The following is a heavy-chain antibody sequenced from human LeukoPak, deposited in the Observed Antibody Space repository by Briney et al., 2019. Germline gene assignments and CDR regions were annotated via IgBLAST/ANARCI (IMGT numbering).Heavy chain of an antibody. V-gene: IGHV4-59*01. D-gene: IGHD3-10*01. CDR1: GLSISSYY. Sequence: PSETLSLTCTVSGLSISSYYWSWIRQPPGKGLEGVGYIYNSGSTNYNPSLKSRVTISVDTSKNQFSLKLSSVTAADTAVYYCARGKDYYDSGSYYYENGFDYWGQGALVTVSS. CDR2: IYNSGST. CDR3: ARGKDYYDSGSYYYENGFDY. J-gene: IGHJ4*02.